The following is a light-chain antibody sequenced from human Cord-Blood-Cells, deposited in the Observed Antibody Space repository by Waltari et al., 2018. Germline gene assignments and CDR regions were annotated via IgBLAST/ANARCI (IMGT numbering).Light chain of an antibody. Sequence: EIVLTQSPATLSLSPGERATLSCRASQSVSSYLAWYQQKPGQAPRLLTDDASNRATGIPARFSGSGSGTDFTLTISSLEPEDFAVYYCQQRSNWPPWTFGQGTNVEIK. CDR3: QQRSNWPPWT. V-gene: IGKV3-11*01. CDR1: QSVSSY. J-gene: IGKJ1*01. CDR2: DAS.